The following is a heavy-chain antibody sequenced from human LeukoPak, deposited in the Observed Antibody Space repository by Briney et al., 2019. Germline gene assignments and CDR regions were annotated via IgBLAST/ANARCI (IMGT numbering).Heavy chain of an antibody. CDR3: ARGPAVVVVAATPRMTTVTIFDY. J-gene: IGHJ4*02. Sequence: SETLSLTCAVYGGSFSGYYWSWIRQPPGKGLEWIGEINHSGSTNYNPSLKSRVTISVDTSKNQFSLKLSSVTAADTAMYYCARGPAVVVVAATPRMTTVTIFDYWGQGTLVTVSS. CDR2: INHSGST. CDR1: GGSFSGYY. D-gene: IGHD2-15*01. V-gene: IGHV4-34*01.